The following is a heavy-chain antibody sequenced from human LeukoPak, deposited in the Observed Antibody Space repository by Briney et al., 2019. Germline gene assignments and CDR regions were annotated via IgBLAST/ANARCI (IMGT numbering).Heavy chain of an antibody. Sequence: ASVKVSCKASGYTFTVYYMHWVRQAPGQGLEWMGWINPNSGGTNYAQKFQGRFTMTRDTSISTAYMELSRLRSDDTAVYYCARGYSGYADGYFDYWGQGTLVTVSS. CDR1: GYTFTVYY. J-gene: IGHJ4*02. CDR3: ARGYSGYADGYFDY. V-gene: IGHV1-2*02. D-gene: IGHD5-12*01. CDR2: INPNSGGT.